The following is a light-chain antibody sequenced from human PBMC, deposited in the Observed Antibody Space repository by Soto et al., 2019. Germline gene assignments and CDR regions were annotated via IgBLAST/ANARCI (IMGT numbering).Light chain of an antibody. V-gene: IGKV3-20*01. CDR3: QQYGSSGT. Sequence: EIVLTQSPGTLSLSPGERATLSCRASQSVSNNYLAWYQQKPGQAPRLLIYGASNRATGIPDRFSGSGSGTDFTLTISRLEPEDFALYYCQQYGSSGTFGQATKVDIK. J-gene: IGKJ1*01. CDR1: QSVSNNY. CDR2: GAS.